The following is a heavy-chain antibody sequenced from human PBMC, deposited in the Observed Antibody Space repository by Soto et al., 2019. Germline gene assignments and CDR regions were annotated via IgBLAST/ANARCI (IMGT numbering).Heavy chain of an antibody. J-gene: IGHJ4*02. D-gene: IGHD6-19*01. CDR1: GFTFSSYA. CDR2: ISGSGGST. Sequence: GGSLRLSCAASGFTFSSYAMSWVRQAPWKGLEWVSAISGSGGSTYYADSVKGRFTISRDNSKNTLYLQMNSLRAEDTAVYYFAKDGIAVAGSHYFDYWGQGTLVTVSS. CDR3: AKDGIAVAGSHYFDY. V-gene: IGHV3-23*01.